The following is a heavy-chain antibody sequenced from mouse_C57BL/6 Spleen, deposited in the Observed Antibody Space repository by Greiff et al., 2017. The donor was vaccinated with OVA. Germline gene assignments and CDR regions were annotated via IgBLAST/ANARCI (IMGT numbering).Heavy chain of an antibody. CDR3: TRGITTVPNPYAMDY. J-gene: IGHJ4*01. Sequence: DVHLVESGEGLVKPGGSLKLSCAASGFTFSSYAMSWVRQTPEKRLEWVAYISSGGDYIYYADTVKGRFTISRDNARNTLYLQMSSLKSEDTAMYYCTRGITTVPNPYAMDYWGQGTSVTVSS. V-gene: IGHV5-9-1*02. CDR1: GFTFSSYA. D-gene: IGHD1-1*01. CDR2: ISSGGDYI.